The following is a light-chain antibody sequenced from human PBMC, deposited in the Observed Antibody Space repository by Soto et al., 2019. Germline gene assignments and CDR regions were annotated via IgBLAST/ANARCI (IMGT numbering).Light chain of an antibody. V-gene: IGLV2-14*01. CDR3: SSYTSSSTYV. CDR2: DVS. Sequence: QSALTQPASVSGSPGQSITISCTGISSDVGGYNYVSWYQQHPGKAPKIMIYDVSNRPSGVSNRFSGSKSGKTASLTISGLQAEDEADYYCSSYTSSSTYVFGTGTKVTVL. CDR1: SSDVGGYNY. J-gene: IGLJ1*01.